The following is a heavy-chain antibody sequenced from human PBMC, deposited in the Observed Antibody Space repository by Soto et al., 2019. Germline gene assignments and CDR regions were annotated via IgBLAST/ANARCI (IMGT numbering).Heavy chain of an antibody. CDR3: AKLTVVTPHYYFDY. J-gene: IGHJ4*02. CDR1: GGSISSYY. CDR2: IYYSGT. V-gene: IGHV4-59*08. D-gene: IGHD2-21*02. Sequence: PSETLSLTCSVSGGSISSYYWSWIRQPPGKGLEWIAYIYYSGTSYNPSLKSRVSISLDTSKNQFSLKLRSVTAADTAVYYCAKLTVVTPHYYFDYWGQGTLVTVSS.